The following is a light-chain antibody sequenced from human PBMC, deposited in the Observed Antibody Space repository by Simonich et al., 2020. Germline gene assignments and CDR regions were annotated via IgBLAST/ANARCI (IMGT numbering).Light chain of an antibody. Sequence: QSALPQPPSASGSPGQSVTISFTGTRSAVGGYNYVSWYQQHPGKAPKLMIYEVSKRPSGVPDRFSGSKSGNTASLTVSGLQAEDEADYYCSSYAGSNNLVFGGGTKLTVL. CDR3: SSYAGSNNLV. CDR1: RSAVGGYNY. CDR2: EVS. J-gene: IGLJ2*01. V-gene: IGLV2-8*01.